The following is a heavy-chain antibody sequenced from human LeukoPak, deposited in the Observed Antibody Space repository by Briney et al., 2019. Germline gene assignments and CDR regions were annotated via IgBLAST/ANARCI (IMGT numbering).Heavy chain of an antibody. V-gene: IGHV3-23*01. CDR1: GFTFSGYA. CDR2: IGGSGGST. J-gene: IGHJ4*02. Sequence: PGGSLRLSCAASGFTFSGYAMSWVRQAPGKGLEWVSTIGGSGGSTYYADSVKGRFTISRDNSKNTLYLQMKSLRAEDTAVYYCARGSAWYLVYWGQGTLVTVSS. CDR3: ARGSAWYLVY. D-gene: IGHD3-16*01.